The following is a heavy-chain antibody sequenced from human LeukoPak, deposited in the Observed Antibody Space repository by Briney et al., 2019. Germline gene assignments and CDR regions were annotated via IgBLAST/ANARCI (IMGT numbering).Heavy chain of an antibody. CDR2: INHSGST. Sequence: SETLSLTCAVYGGSFSGYYWSWIRQPPGKGLGWIGEINHSGSTNYNPSLKSRVTISVDTSKNQFSLKLSSVTAADTAVYYCARIQLWSRGYFDYWGQGTLVTVSS. J-gene: IGHJ4*02. V-gene: IGHV4-34*01. CDR3: ARIQLWSRGYFDY. CDR1: GGSFSGYY. D-gene: IGHD5-18*01.